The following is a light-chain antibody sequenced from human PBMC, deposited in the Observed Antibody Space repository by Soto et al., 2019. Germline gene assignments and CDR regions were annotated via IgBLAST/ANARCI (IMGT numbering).Light chain of an antibody. V-gene: IGLV7-46*01. J-gene: IGLJ3*02. CDR2: DTD. CDR3: FLTECGGCGDLRV. CDR1: TGAVTSSHY. Sequence: QAVVTQAPSPTVSPGGTVTLTCGSSTGAVTSSHYPYWFQHQPGHAPRPLIHDTDHKYSWTPARFSCYVPGGNSALTLARAQAEDEAVYYCFLTECGGCGDLRVFGGGTKLTVL.